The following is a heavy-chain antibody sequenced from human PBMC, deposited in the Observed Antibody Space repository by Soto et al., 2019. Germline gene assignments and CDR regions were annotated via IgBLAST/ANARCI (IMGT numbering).Heavy chain of an antibody. D-gene: IGHD6-13*01. CDR3: ARDASSSWFPIDY. V-gene: IGHV1-2*02. CDR2: INPNSGGT. J-gene: IGHJ4*02. CDR1: GYTFTGYY. Sequence: QVQLVQSGAEVKKPGASVKVSCKASGYTFTGYYMHWVRQAPGQGLEWMGWINPNSGGTNYAQKLQGRATMTRDTSISTAYMELSRLRSDDTAVYYCARDASSSWFPIDYWGQGTLVTVSS.